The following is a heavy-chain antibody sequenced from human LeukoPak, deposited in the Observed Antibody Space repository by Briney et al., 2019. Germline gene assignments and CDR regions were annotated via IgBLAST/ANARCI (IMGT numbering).Heavy chain of an antibody. D-gene: IGHD3-10*01. CDR3: AGPSFDASGMGFDP. J-gene: IGHJ5*02. CDR2: INTDGSVT. Sequence: GGSLRLSCAASGFTFSAYWIHWVRQPPGKGLVWVSVINTDGSVTRYADSVKGRFTISRDNVKNTLYLQMNSLRAEDTAVYYCAGPSFDASGMGFDPWGQGTVVSVSS. CDR1: GFTFSAYW. V-gene: IGHV3-74*01.